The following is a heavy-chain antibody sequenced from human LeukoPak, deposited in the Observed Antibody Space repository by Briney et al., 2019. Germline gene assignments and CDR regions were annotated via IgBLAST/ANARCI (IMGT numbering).Heavy chain of an antibody. Sequence: SETLSLTCTVSGGSISSYYWSWIRQHPGKGLECIGYIDYSGSTYYNPSLKSRVTMSASVDTSKNQFSLKLSSVTAADTAVYYCARLSGYDLDYWGRGTLVTVSS. V-gene: IGHV4-59*06. CDR3: ARLSGYDLDY. CDR2: IDYSGST. D-gene: IGHD5-12*01. CDR1: GGSISSYY. J-gene: IGHJ4*02.